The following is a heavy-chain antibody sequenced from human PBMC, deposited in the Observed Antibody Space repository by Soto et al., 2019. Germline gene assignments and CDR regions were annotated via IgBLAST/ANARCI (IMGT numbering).Heavy chain of an antibody. Sequence: SVKVSCKASGGTFSSYTISWVRQAPGQGIEWMGRIIPNRGVTNYAQKLQGRVTMTRDKSTSTAYMELSRLRSDDTAVYYCAREGAVAGTQYGMDVWGQGTTVTVSS. V-gene: IGHV1-69*04. CDR2: IIPNRGVT. J-gene: IGHJ6*02. CDR1: GGTFSSYT. D-gene: IGHD6-19*01. CDR3: AREGAVAGTQYGMDV.